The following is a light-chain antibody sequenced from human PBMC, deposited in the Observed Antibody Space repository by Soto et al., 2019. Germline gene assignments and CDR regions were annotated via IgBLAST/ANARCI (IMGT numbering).Light chain of an antibody. J-gene: IGLJ2*01. CDR2: DAS. CDR1: TGAVTSGHF. V-gene: IGLV7-46*01. CDR3: LLSYSGARPV. Sequence: QAVVTQEPSLTVSPGGTVTLTSGSSTGAVTSGHFPYWFQQKPGQAPRTLIYDASKKHSWTPARFSGFLLGGKAALTLSGAQPEDEAEYYYLLSYSGARPVFGGGTKLTVL.